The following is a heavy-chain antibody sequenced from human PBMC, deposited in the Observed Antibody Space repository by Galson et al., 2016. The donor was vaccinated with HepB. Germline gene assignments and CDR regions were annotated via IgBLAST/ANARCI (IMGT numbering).Heavy chain of an antibody. CDR3: AKGYGLFDY. D-gene: IGHD1-14*01. Sequence: SLRLSCATSGFTFSDYAMSWVRQSPGKGLEWVSSITGSGSNTYYADSVKGRFTISRDNSKNTLYVQMNSLRAEDTAVYYCAKGYGLFDYWGQGTLVTVSS. CDR1: GFTFSDYA. CDR2: ITGSGSNT. V-gene: IGHV3-23*01. J-gene: IGHJ4*02.